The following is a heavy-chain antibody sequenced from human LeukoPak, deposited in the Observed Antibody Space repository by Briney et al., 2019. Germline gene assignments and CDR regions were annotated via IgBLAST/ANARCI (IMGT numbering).Heavy chain of an antibody. D-gene: IGHD1-26*01. Sequence: ASVKVACKTSGYRFSDYGISWVRQAPGQGLQWMGWINTYNGNTEYAQSLQGRATMTIDTATATAYLEVRSLISDDTAVYYCARDLGEGAKRDCDWWGQGTLVTVSS. CDR1: GYRFSDYG. CDR2: INTYNGNT. CDR3: ARDLGEGAKRDCDW. V-gene: IGHV1-18*01. J-gene: IGHJ4*02.